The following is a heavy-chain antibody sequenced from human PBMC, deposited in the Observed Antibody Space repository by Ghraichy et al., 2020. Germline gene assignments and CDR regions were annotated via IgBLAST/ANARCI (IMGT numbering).Heavy chain of an antibody. V-gene: IGHV4-59*01. Sequence: SETLSLTCTVSGGSISSYYWNWIRQPPGKGLEWIGYIYYSGSTDYNPSLKSRVTISVDTSKNQFALKLSSVTAADTAVYYCARSGRGAAAGYDYWGQGTLVTASS. CDR3: ARSGRGAAAGYDY. J-gene: IGHJ4*02. CDR2: IYYSGST. CDR1: GGSISSYY. D-gene: IGHD6-13*01.